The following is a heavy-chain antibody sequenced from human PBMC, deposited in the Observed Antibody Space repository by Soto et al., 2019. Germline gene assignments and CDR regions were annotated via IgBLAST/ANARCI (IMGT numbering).Heavy chain of an antibody. J-gene: IGHJ4*02. CDR3: ARHYDYIWGSYRQLNYFDY. V-gene: IGHV5-51*01. CDR2: IYPGDSDT. Sequence: GESLKISCKGSGYSFTSYWIGWVRQMPGKGLEWMGIIYPGDSDTRYNPSFQGQVTISADKSISTAYLQWSSLKASDTAMYYCARHYDYIWGSYRQLNYFDYWGQGTLVTVSS. CDR1: GYSFTSYW. D-gene: IGHD3-16*02.